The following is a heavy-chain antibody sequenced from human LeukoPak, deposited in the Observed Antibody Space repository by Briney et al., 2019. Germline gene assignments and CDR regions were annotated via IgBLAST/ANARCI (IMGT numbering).Heavy chain of an antibody. CDR3: ARDLTYHYDPTSDY. J-gene: IGHJ4*02. D-gene: IGHD3-22*01. CDR1: GFTFSSYS. Sequence: GGSLRLSCAASGFTFSSYSMNWVRQAPGKGLEGVSYISSSSSTTYYADSVKGRFTISRDNAKNSLYLQMNSLRADDTAVYYCARDLTYHYDPTSDYWGQGTLVTVSS. CDR2: ISSSSSTT. V-gene: IGHV3-48*04.